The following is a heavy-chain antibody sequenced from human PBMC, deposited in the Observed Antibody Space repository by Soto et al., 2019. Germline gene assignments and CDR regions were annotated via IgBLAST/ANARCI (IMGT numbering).Heavy chain of an antibody. CDR3: ATARGEADYGDFGVLVDY. Sequence: TSETLSLTCTVSGGSINSGDYYWGWIRQPPGKGLEWIGYIYYTGTTYYNPSLKSRVTISVDTSKNQFSLKLRSVTAADTAVYYCATARGEADYGDFGVLVDYWGQGTLVTVSS. CDR2: IYYTGTT. J-gene: IGHJ4*01. V-gene: IGHV4-30-4*01. D-gene: IGHD4-17*01. CDR1: GGSINSGDYY.